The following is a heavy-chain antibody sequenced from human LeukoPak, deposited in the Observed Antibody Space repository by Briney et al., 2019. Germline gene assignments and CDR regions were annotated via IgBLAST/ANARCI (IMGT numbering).Heavy chain of an antibody. V-gene: IGHV3-33*01. CDR3: ARDQEYSSSSTSLGCDY. D-gene: IGHD6-13*01. Sequence: HTGRSLRLSCAASGFTFSSYGMHWVRQAPGKGLEWVAVIWYDGSNKYYADSVKGRFTISRDNSKNTLYLQMNSLRAEDTAVYYCARDQEYSSSSTSLGCDYWGQGTLVTVSS. J-gene: IGHJ4*02. CDR2: IWYDGSNK. CDR1: GFTFSSYG.